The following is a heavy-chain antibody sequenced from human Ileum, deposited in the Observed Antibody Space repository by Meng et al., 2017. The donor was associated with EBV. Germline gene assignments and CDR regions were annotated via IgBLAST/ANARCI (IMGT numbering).Heavy chain of an antibody. CDR3: ASSDYYRSDY. J-gene: IGHJ4*02. D-gene: IGHD3-22*01. Sequence: QVQLHGSGPGLVKPSETLSLTCAVSGGSISRSDWWSWVRQPPGKGLEWIGETSHSGSTNYSPSLKSRVTISLDKSKNQLSLKLNSVTAADTAVYYCASSDYYRSDYWGQGTLVTVSS. CDR1: GGSISRSDW. V-gene: IGHV4-4*02. CDR2: TSHSGST.